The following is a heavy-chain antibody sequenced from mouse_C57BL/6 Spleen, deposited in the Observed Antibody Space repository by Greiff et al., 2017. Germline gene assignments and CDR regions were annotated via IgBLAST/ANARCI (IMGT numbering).Heavy chain of an antibody. CDR2: ISDGGSYT. Sequence: EVKLVESGGGLVKPGGSLKLSCAASGFTFSSYAMSWVRQTPEKRLEWVATISDGGSYTYYPDNVKGRFTISRDNAKNNLYLQMSHLKSEDTAMYYCARRNLYGSSYDWYFDVWGTGTTVTVSS. CDR3: ARRNLYGSSYDWYFDV. D-gene: IGHD1-1*01. CDR1: GFTFSSYA. V-gene: IGHV5-4*03. J-gene: IGHJ1*03.